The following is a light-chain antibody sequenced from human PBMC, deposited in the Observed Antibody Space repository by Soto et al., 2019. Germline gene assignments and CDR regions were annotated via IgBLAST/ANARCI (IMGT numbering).Light chain of an antibody. Sequence: DIQRTQSPSSLSASVGDRVTVACQATQEMHSFLDWYQQKTGKAPKFMIFDASNLERGVPSRFSGSGSGTDFTCTISCLPPEDIPTYFCQQYHSLPLTICGGTKQDIK. CDR1: QEMHSF. J-gene: IGKJ4*01. CDR3: QQYHSLPLT. CDR2: DAS. V-gene: IGKV1-33*01.